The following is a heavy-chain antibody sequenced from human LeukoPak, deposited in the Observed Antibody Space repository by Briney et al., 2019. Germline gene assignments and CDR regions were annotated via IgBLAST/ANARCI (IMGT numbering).Heavy chain of an antibody. D-gene: IGHD5-18*01. J-gene: IGHJ4*02. V-gene: IGHV4-59*08. CDR3: ARQPWAMVAYYFDY. CDR1: GGSVSNYY. CDR2: IYYTGST. Sequence: SETLSLTCTVSGGSVSNYYWSWIRQPPGKGLEWIGYIYYTGSTNYNPSLKSRVAISVDTSKNQFSLKLSSVTAADTAVYYCARQPWAMVAYYFDYWGQGTLVTVSS.